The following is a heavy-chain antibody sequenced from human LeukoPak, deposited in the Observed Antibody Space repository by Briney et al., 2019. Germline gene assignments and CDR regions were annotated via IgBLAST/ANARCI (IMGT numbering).Heavy chain of an antibody. CDR2: ISWNSGSI. D-gene: IGHD6-6*01. CDR1: GFTFDDYA. V-gene: IGHV3-9*01. J-gene: IGHJ4*02. Sequence: GGSLRLSCAASGFTFDDYAMPWVRLAPGKGLEWVSGISWNSGSIGYADSVKGRFTISRDNAKNSLYLQMNSLRAEDTALYYCAKARRAYSSSYDYWGQGTLVTVSS. CDR3: AKARRAYSSSYDY.